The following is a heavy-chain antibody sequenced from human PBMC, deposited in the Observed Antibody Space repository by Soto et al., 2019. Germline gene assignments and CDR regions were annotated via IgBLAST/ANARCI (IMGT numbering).Heavy chain of an antibody. Sequence: EVQLVESGGGLVKPGESLRLSCATSGFTFSDYSMNWVRQAPGKDLEWISSISTGGNYVYYADSVKGRFTISSDNAKSSLYLQMASLRAEDTAVYYCARDSRIVARPAMGSVGFDPWGQGTLVTVSS. CDR3: ARDSRIVARPAMGSVGFDP. J-gene: IGHJ5*02. V-gene: IGHV3-21*01. CDR1: GFTFSDYS. D-gene: IGHD2-2*01. CDR2: ISTGGNYV.